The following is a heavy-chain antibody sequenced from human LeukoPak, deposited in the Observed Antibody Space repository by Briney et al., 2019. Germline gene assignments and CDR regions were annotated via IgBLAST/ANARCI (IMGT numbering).Heavy chain of an antibody. D-gene: IGHD1-26*01. CDR1: GFIFSGSA. Sequence: GGSLTLSCAASGFIFSGSAMHWVRQASGKGLEWVGRIRSKPNNYATAYAASVKGRFTISRDDSKKTAYLQMNSLKPEDTAVYYCTGVAASKIDYWGQGTLVTGSS. V-gene: IGHV3-73*01. J-gene: IGHJ4*02. CDR2: IRSKPNNYAT. CDR3: TGVAASKIDY.